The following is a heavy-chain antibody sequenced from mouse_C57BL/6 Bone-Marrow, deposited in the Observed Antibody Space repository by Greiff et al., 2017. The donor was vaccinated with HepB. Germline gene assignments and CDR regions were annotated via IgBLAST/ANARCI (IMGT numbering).Heavy chain of an antibody. V-gene: IGHV3-6*01. CDR2: ISYDGSN. J-gene: IGHJ1*03. CDR3: ARDGGLRRYFDV. CDR1: GYSITSGYY. D-gene: IGHD2-4*01. Sequence: VQLKESGPGLVKPSQSLSLTCSVTGYSITSGYYWNWIRQFPGNKLEWMGYISYDGSNNYNPSLKNRISITRDTSKNQFFLKLNSVTTEDTATYYCARDGGLRRYFDVWGTGTTVTVSS.